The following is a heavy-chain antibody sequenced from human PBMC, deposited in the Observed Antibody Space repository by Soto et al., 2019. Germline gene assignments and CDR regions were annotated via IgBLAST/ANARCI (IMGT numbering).Heavy chain of an antibody. J-gene: IGHJ6*02. V-gene: IGHV3-23*01. CDR3: ATGVPPMDYYYGMDV. CDR1: GFSFSSYA. Sequence: GGSLRLSCSASGFSFSSYAMHWVRQAPGKGLEWVSAISGSGGSTYYAGSVKGRFTISRDNSKNTLYLQMNSLRAEDTAVYYCATGVPPMDYYYGMDVWGQGTTVTVSS. CDR2: ISGSGGST.